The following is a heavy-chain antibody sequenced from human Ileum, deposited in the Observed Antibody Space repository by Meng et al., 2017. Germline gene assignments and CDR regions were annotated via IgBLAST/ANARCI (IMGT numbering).Heavy chain of an antibody. J-gene: IGHJ1*01. CDR2: IDAGGGT. Sequence: EVKLAVTGGGLVQLGGYRRLSCAASGFTVSYHYMNWDRQAPGKGLEWVSVIDAGGGTNYADSVKGRFTISRDNSKNTLYLQMDSLRAEDTAVYYCVGGFYFQYWGQGTLVTISS. CDR3: VGGFYFQY. V-gene: IGHV3-53*02. CDR1: GFTVSYHY. D-gene: IGHD3-3*01.